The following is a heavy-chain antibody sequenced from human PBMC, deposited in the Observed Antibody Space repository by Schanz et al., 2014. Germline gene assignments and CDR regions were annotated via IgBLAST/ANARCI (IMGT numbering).Heavy chain of an antibody. CDR2: VYTRGST. Sequence: QVQLQESGPGLVKPSQTLSLTCSVSGGSISRGSYYWNWIRQPAGKGLEWIGRVYTRGSTNYNPSLKSRVPISVDTPKTQFSLKLRSVTAADTAVYYCARDSLRGATGGYGMDVWGQGTTVTVSS. CDR3: ARDSLRGATGGYGMDV. V-gene: IGHV4-61*02. J-gene: IGHJ6*02. CDR1: GGSISRGSYY. D-gene: IGHD2-8*02.